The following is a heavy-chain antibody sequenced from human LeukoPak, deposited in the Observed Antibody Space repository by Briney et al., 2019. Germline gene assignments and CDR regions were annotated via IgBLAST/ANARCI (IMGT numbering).Heavy chain of an antibody. D-gene: IGHD2-15*01. V-gene: IGHV5-51*01. CDR3: ARRKDCTGGRCHFDN. CDR2: IDPGDPDT. CDR1: GYSFASYW. Sequence: AESLKISCKGSGYSFASYWIAWVRQMPGKGLEWMGIIDPGDPDTRYSPSFQGQVTISVDKSINTAYVQWSSLKASDTAMYYCARRKDCTGGRCHFDNWGQGTLVTVSS. J-gene: IGHJ4*02.